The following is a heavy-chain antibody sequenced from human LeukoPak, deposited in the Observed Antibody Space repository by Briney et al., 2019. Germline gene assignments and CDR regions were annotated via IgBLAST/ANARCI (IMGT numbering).Heavy chain of an antibody. CDR2: INNDGSNI. CDR1: GFTFTHHW. D-gene: IGHD3-22*01. V-gene: IGHV3-74*01. Sequence: GGSLRLSCVASGFTFTHHWMHWVRQAPGKGLVCVSRINNDGSNIDYADSVKGRFTISRDNAKNSLYLQMNSLRAEDTALYYCARDLRVVITGSFDSWGQGTLVTVSS. J-gene: IGHJ4*02. CDR3: ARDLRVVITGSFDS.